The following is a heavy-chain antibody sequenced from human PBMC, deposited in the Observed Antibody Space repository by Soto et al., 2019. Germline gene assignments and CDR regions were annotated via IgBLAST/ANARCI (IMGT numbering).Heavy chain of an antibody. CDR3: ARTPRDIVVVPAAINWFDS. V-gene: IGHV4-39*01. Sequence: PSETLSLTCTVSGGSISSSSYYWGWIRQPPGKGLEWIGSIYYSGSTYYNPSLKSRVTISVDTSKNQFSLKLSSVTAADTAVYYCARTPRDIVVVPAAINWFDSWGQGTLVTVSS. D-gene: IGHD2-2*01. CDR1: GGSISSSSYY. CDR2: IYYSGST. J-gene: IGHJ5*01.